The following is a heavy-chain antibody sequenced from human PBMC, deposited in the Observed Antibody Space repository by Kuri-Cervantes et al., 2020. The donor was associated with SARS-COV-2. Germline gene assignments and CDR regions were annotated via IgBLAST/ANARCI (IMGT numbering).Heavy chain of an antibody. Sequence: GESLKISCAASGFTVSSNYMSWVRQAPGKGLEWVSLISGDGGSTYYADSVKGRFTISRDNAKNSLYLQMNSLRAEDTAVYYCARDSGPYYYDSSGYYDYWGQGTLVTVSS. V-gene: IGHV3-53*01. D-gene: IGHD3-22*01. CDR3: ARDSGPYYYDSSGYYDY. J-gene: IGHJ4*02. CDR2: ISGDGGST. CDR1: GFTVSSNY.